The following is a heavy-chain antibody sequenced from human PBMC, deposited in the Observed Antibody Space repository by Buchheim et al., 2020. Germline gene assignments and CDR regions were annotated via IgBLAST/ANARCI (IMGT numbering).Heavy chain of an antibody. Sequence: EVQLLESGGGLARPGGSLRLSCAGPGFTSTSYGMSWVRQAPGRGLEWVAGISGSGFGTWYAESVKGRFTISRAHSVNTVYLQMDSLRVEDTAIYFCAKDGGRTSWGISPLYYFGHWGQGSL. V-gene: IGHV3-23*01. CDR3: AKDGGRTSWGISPLYYFGH. J-gene: IGHJ4*02. CDR2: ISGSGFGT. CDR1: GFTSTSYG. D-gene: IGHD7-27*01.